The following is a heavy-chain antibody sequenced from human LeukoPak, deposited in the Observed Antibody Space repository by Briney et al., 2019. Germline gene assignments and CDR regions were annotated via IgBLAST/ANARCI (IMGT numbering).Heavy chain of an antibody. V-gene: IGHV4-59*01. CDR1: ADSISSYY. CDR2: IYYGGST. CDR3: ASGGVYGDFVY. J-gene: IGHJ4*02. Sequence: SETLSLTCTVSADSISSYYWSWIRQPPGKGLEWIGYIYYGGSTNYNPSLKSRVTISLDTSKNQFSLKLSSVTAADTAVYYCASGGVYGDFVYWGQGTLVTVSS. D-gene: IGHD4-17*01.